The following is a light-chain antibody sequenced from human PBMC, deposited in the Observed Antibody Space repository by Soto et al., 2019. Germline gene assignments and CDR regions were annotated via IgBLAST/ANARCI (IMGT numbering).Light chain of an antibody. V-gene: IGLV2-23*03. J-gene: IGLJ2*01. Sequence: QSALTQPASVSGSPGQSITISCTGTISDVGSYNLVSWYQQHPGKAPNLMIYEGSKRPSGVSNRFSGSNSENTASLTISGVQACDEADYDCCSYAGRSTFVVFGGGTKLTVL. CDR2: EGS. CDR3: CSYAGRSTFVV. CDR1: ISDVGSYNL.